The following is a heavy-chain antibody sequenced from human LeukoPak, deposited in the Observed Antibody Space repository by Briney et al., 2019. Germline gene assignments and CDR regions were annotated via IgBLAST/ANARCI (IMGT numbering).Heavy chain of an antibody. CDR3: ARHWGSDWYFDL. J-gene: IGHJ2*01. CDR2: IHYSGYT. CDR1: GGSISNYY. Sequence: SSETLSLTCAVSGGSISNYYCSWLRQPPGKGLEWLGYIHYSGYTNYNPSLKSRVTISVDTSKNQFSLNLSSVPAADTAVYYCARHWGSDWYFDLWGRGTLVTVSS. V-gene: IGHV4-59*01. D-gene: IGHD7-27*01.